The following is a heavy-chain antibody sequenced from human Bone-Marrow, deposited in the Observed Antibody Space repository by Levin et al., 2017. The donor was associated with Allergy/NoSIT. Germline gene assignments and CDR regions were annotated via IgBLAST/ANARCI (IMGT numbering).Heavy chain of an antibody. V-gene: IGHV4-31*03. CDR2: IYYSGNT. CDR1: GGSISGGGYY. J-gene: IGHJ4*02. Sequence: SETLSLTCTVSGGSISGGGYYWSWIRQHPGKGLEWIGYIYYSGNTYYNPSLKSRVIISVVTSKNQLSLKLTSVTVADTAVYYCARFNGYDLDYWGQGTLVTVSS. D-gene: IGHD5-12*01. CDR3: ARFNGYDLDY.